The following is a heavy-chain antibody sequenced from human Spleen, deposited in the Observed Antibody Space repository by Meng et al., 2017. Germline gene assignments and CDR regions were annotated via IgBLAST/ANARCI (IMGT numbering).Heavy chain of an antibody. Sequence: ASVKVSCKASGYTFTSYYMHWVRQAPGQGLEWMGLINPSGGSTSYAQKFQGRVTMTRDTSTSTAYMELSSLRSEDTAVYYCAREVIQLWLSYYYYGMDVWGQGTTVTVSS. CDR3: AREVIQLWLSYYYYGMDV. CDR2: INPSGGST. D-gene: IGHD5-18*01. CDR1: GYTFTSYY. J-gene: IGHJ6*02. V-gene: IGHV1-46*01.